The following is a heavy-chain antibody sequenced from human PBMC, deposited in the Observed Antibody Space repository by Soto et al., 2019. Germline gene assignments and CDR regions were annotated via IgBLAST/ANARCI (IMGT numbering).Heavy chain of an antibody. J-gene: IGHJ4*02. CDR1: GGTFSSYA. D-gene: IGHD3-22*01. CDR2: IIPIFGTA. CDR3: AGRSGYYGFVLDY. Sequence: AVKVSCKASGGTFSSYAISWVRQAPGQGLEWMGGIIPIFGTANYAQKFQGRVTITADESTSTAYMELSSLRSEDTAVYYCAGRSGYYGFVLDYWGQGTLVTVSS. V-gene: IGHV1-69*13.